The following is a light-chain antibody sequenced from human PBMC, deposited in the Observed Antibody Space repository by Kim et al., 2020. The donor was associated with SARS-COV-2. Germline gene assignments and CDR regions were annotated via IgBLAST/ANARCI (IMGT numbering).Light chain of an antibody. CDR1: SLRRYY. J-gene: IGLJ2*01. CDR2: GKN. CDR3: QSRDSSDKVV. Sequence: SSELTQDPAVSVALGQTVSITCQGDSLRRYYVSWDQRRPGQAPVLVMYGKNNRPSGIPDRLSGSSSGNTASLTITGAQAEDEADYYCQSRDSSDKVVFGGGTKVTVL. V-gene: IGLV3-19*01.